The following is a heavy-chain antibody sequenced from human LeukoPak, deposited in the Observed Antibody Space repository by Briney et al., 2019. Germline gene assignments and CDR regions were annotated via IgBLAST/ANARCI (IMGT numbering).Heavy chain of an antibody. CDR2: ISPSGDIT. V-gene: IGHV3-23*01. CDR1: GFTFSNHG. D-gene: IGHD3-16*01. CDR3: AKDDAWLRFGE. Sequence: GGSLRLSCAASGFTFSNHGMNWVRQAPGKGLEWVSGISPSGDITYYVDSVKGRFTISRDHSKNTVYLEVSSLTAEDTAVYYCAKDDAWLRFGEWSQGTLVTVSS. J-gene: IGHJ4*02.